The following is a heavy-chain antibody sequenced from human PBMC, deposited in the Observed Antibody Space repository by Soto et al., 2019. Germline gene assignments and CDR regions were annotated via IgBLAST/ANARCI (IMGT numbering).Heavy chain of an antibody. D-gene: IGHD3-22*01. Sequence: QVQLVESGGGVVQPGRSLRLSCAASGFTFSSYGMHWVRQAPGKGLEWVAVIWYDGSNKYYADSVKGRFTISRDNSKNTXXRQMSSLRAEDTAVYYCARTPFEASYSSGYWAFDYWGQGTLVTVSS. CDR1: GFTFSSYG. CDR2: IWYDGSNK. J-gene: IGHJ4*02. CDR3: ARTPFEASYSSGYWAFDY. V-gene: IGHV3-33*01.